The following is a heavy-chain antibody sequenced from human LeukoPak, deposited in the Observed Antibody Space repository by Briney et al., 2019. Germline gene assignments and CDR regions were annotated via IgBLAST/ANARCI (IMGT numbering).Heavy chain of an antibody. Sequence: GASVKVSCEASGYTFTGYYMHWGRQAPGQGLEWMGWIAPNSGGTNYAQKFQGRVTMTRDTSINTAYMELSRLTSDDTAVYYCAREYSSSSGRLYDYWGLGTLVTVSS. CDR2: IAPNSGGT. D-gene: IGHD6-6*01. V-gene: IGHV1-2*02. CDR3: AREYSSSSGRLYDY. J-gene: IGHJ4*02. CDR1: GYTFTGYY.